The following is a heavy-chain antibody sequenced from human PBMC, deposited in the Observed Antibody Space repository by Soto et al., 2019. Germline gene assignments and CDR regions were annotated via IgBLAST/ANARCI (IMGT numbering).Heavy chain of an antibody. Sequence: GGSLRLSCAASGFTFSSYGMHWVRQAPGKGLEWVAVISYDGSNKYYADSVKGRFTISRDNSKNTLYLQMNSLRAEDTAVYYCAKDSDISSTNFGVYYYYGMDVWGQGTTVTVSS. J-gene: IGHJ6*02. V-gene: IGHV3-30*18. D-gene: IGHD2-2*01. CDR3: AKDSDISSTNFGVYYYYGMDV. CDR1: GFTFSSYG. CDR2: ISYDGSNK.